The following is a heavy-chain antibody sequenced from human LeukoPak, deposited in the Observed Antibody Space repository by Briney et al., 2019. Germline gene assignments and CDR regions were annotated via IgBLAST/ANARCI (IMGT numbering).Heavy chain of an antibody. J-gene: IGHJ4*02. V-gene: IGHV3-66*01. Sequence: PGGSLRRSCAASGITVSSNYMSWVRQAPGKDLEWVSVIYPGGSTYYADSVKGRFTISRDNSRNTLYLQMNSLRAEDTAVYYCARSNCNSCYLGVWYYFDYWGQGTLVTVSS. CDR2: IYPGGST. CDR3: ARSNCNSCYLGVWYYFDY. D-gene: IGHD1/OR15-1a*01. CDR1: GITVSSNY.